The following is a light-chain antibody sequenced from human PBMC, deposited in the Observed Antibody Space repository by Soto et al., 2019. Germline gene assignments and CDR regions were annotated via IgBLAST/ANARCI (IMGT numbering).Light chain of an antibody. J-gene: IGKJ1*01. CDR1: QSVSSRY. CDR2: GTS. CDR3: QQNGSSGT. V-gene: IGKV3-20*01. Sequence: EIVLTQSPGTLSLSPGERATLSCRASQSVSSRYLAWYQQKPGQAPRLLIYGTSSRATGISDRFRGSGSGTDFTLTISRLEPEDFAVYYCQQNGSSGTFGQGTKVDIK.